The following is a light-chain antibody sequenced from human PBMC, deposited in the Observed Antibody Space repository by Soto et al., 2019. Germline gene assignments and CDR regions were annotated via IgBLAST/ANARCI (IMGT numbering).Light chain of an antibody. CDR2: AAY. CDR1: QNIRNY. Sequence: DIQMTQSPSSLSSSVGDRVTITCRASQNIRNYLNWYQQTPGKDPKLLTYAAYSLQSAVTSRFSGSGSGTDFTLTISSLQPEDFTPYYCQQSSSTPYSFGQGTKMEIK. V-gene: IGKV1-39*01. J-gene: IGKJ2*03. CDR3: QQSSSTPYS.